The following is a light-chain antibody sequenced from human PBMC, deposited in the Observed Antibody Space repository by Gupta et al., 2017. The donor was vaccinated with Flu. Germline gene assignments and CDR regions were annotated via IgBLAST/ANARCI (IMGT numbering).Light chain of an antibody. CDR2: EVS. V-gene: IGLV2-14*01. CDR3: TSYTSNNALYA. Sequence: QSALTQPASVSGSPGQSITIYCTGTSSDVGGYNNVSWYLQHPGKAPKLMIYEVSNRPSGVSNRFSGSKSGNTASLTISGLQAEDEADYYCTSYTSNNALYAFGTGTKVTVL. CDR1: SSDVGGYNN. J-gene: IGLJ1*01.